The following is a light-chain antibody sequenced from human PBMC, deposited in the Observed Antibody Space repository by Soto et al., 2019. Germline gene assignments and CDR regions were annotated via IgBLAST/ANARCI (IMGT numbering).Light chain of an antibody. J-gene: IGKJ3*01. Sequence: DIQMTQSPSSLSASVGDRVTITCRASQDIRDDLGWYQQKPGKAPKRLIYASSSLQSGAPARFSGSGSGTDFTLTISSLYPEDFAPYYCLQHNGFPFTFGPGTKVDVK. CDR1: QDIRDD. V-gene: IGKV1-17*01. CDR3: LQHNGFPFT. CDR2: ASS.